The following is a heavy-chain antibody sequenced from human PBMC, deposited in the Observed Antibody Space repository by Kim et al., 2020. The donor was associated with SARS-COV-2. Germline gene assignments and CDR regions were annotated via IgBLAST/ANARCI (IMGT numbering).Heavy chain of an antibody. CDR1: GYDFPDHG. CDR3: ARDSPGGDCSSTTCSYYF. CDR2: ITPYNGNT. V-gene: IGHV1-18*01. J-gene: IGHJ4*01. Sequence: ASVKVSCKTSGYDFPDHGISWVRQAPGQGLEWMGWITPYNGNTQYAQNLQGRVTMTTDTSTATAHMQLRSLGFDETAMHYCARDSPGGDCSSTTCSYYF. D-gene: IGHD2-2*01.